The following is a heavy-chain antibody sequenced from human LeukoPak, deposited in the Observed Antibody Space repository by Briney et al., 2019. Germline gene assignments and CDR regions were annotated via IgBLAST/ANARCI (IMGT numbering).Heavy chain of an antibody. J-gene: IGHJ6*02. V-gene: IGHV3-7*01. CDR1: GFTFSSRW. D-gene: IGHD5-24*01. CDR2: IRQDGTEK. Sequence: GGSLRLSCAASGFTFSSRWMAWVRQVPGKGLEWLANIRQDGTEKFYVDSVKDRFTISRDNAKESLYLEMNSLRVEDTATYYCARGRLQLEYTGLDAWGQGTTVTVSS. CDR3: ARGRLQLEYTGLDA.